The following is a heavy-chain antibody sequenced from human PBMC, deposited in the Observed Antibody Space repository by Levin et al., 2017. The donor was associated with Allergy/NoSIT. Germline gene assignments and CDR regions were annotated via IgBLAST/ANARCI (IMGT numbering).Heavy chain of an antibody. CDR3: ARGSGFDVYYYYMDV. V-gene: IGHV3-20*04. CDR2: INWNGGST. D-gene: IGHD3-10*01. Sequence: GESLKISCAASGFTFDDYGMSWVRPAPGKGLEWVSGINWNGGSTGYADSVKGRFTISRDNAKNSLFLQMNSLRAEDTALYYCARGSGFDVYYYYMDVWGIGTTVTVSS. CDR1: GFTFDDYG. J-gene: IGHJ6*03.